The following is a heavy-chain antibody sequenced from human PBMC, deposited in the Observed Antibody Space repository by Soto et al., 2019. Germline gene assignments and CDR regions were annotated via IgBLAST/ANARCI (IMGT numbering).Heavy chain of an antibody. CDR2: IYTSGST. V-gene: IGHV4-4*07. Sequence: SETLSLTRTVSDGYMSRYSWRWIRQPAWKGLEWIGRIYTSGSTNYNPSLKSRVTMSVDTSKNQFSLKLSSVTAADTAVYYCARACSSNSCYDVFDYWGQGTLVTVSS. J-gene: IGHJ4*02. CDR3: ARACSSNSCYDVFDY. D-gene: IGHD2-2*01. CDR1: DGYMSRYS.